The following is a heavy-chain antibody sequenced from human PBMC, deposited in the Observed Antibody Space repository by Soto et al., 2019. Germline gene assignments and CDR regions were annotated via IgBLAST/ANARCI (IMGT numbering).Heavy chain of an antibody. Sequence: GGSLRLSCAASGFTFSSYGMHWVRQAPGKGLEWVAVIWYDGSNKYYADSVKGRFTISRDNSKNTLYLQMNSLRAEDTAVYYCARDRNYYDSSGAFDYWGQGTLVPVYS. CDR3: ARDRNYYDSSGAFDY. CDR1: GFTFSSYG. J-gene: IGHJ4*02. CDR2: IWYDGSNK. D-gene: IGHD3-22*01. V-gene: IGHV3-33*01.